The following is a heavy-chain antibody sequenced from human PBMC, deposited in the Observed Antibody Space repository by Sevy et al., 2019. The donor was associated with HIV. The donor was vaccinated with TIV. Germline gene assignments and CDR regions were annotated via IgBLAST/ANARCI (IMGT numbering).Heavy chain of an antibody. J-gene: IGHJ4*02. CDR1: GFTFNSYC. V-gene: IGHV3-7*01. Sequence: GGSLRLSCAASGFTFNSYCMSWVRQAPGKGLEWVANIKQDGSEKYYVDSVKGRFTISKDNAKNSLYLQMNSLRAEDTAVYYCARAHRIVVVPAACDYWGQGTLVTVSS. CDR3: ARAHRIVVVPAACDY. CDR2: IKQDGSEK. D-gene: IGHD2-2*01.